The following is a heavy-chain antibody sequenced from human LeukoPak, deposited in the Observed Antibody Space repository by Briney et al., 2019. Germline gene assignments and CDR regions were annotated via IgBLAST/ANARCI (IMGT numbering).Heavy chain of an antibody. CDR3: SRRVVVTARNVFDY. V-gene: IGHV4-34*01. J-gene: IGHJ4*02. CDR1: GGSFSGYY. D-gene: IGHD2-21*02. CDR2: INHSGNT. Sequence: KPSETLSLTCAVYGGSFSGYYWGWLRHPPGKGLEWVGEINHSGNTNHNPSLRSRVTISVDTSKNQFALKLSSVTAAYTAVYYCSRRVVVTARNVFDYWGEGTLVTVSS.